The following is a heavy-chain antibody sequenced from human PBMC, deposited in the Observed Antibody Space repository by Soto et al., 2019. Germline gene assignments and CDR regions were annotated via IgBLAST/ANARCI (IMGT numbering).Heavy chain of an antibody. D-gene: IGHD3-22*01. CDR3: ARDEGGSGYQLDS. CDR2: IIPMFGTA. V-gene: IGHV1-69*06. Sequence: QVQLVQSGAEVKKPGSSVKVSCKASGGTFSTYATSWVRQAPGQGLEWMGMIIPMFGTANYAQKFQGRVTITADKSTSTAYMELSSLRSEDTAVYYCARDEGGSGYQLDSWGQGILVTVSS. J-gene: IGHJ5*01. CDR1: GGTFSTYA.